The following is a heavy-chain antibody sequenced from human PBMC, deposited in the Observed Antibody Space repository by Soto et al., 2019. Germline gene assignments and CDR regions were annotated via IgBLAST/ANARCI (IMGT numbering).Heavy chain of an antibody. V-gene: IGHV4-61*01. D-gene: IGHD2-15*01. CDR3: ARDRRGSDFDY. CDR1: GGSVSSGSYY. Sequence: SETLPLTCTVSGGSVSSGSYYWSWIRQPPGKGLEWIGYIYYSGSTNYNPSLKSRVTISVDTSKNQFSLKLSSVTAADTAVYYCARDRRGSDFDYWGQGTLVTVSS. J-gene: IGHJ4*02. CDR2: IYYSGST.